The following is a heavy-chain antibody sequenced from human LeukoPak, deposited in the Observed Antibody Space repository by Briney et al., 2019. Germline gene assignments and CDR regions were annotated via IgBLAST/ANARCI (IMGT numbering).Heavy chain of an antibody. CDR2: IIPIFGTA. J-gene: IGHJ4*02. CDR1: GGTFSSYA. Sequence: ASVKVSCKASGGTFSSYAISWVRQAPGQGLEWMGGIIPIFGTANYAQKFQGRVTITADESTSTAYMELSSLRFEDTAVYYCARGIGDGYNLDGYYFDYWGQGTLVTVSS. D-gene: IGHD5-24*01. V-gene: IGHV1-69*13. CDR3: ARGIGDGYNLDGYYFDY.